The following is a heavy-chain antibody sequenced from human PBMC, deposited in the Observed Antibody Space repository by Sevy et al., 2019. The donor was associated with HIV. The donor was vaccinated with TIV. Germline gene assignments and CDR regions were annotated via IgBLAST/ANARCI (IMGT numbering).Heavy chain of an antibody. V-gene: IGHV3-9*01. D-gene: IGHD3-22*01. Sequence: GGSLRLSCAVSGFNIDDYAMSWVRQAPGKGLEWVSGISPSSAYIGYADSVKGRFTMSRDKAKRSLFLQMDNLRVEDSALYYCVKANSRLLTTYFDHCGQGTRVTVSS. CDR1: GFNIDDYA. J-gene: IGHJ4*02. CDR3: VKANSRLLTTYFDH. CDR2: ISPSSAYI.